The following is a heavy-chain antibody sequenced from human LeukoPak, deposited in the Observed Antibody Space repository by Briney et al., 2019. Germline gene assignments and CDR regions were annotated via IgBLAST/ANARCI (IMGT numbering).Heavy chain of an antibody. CDR3: ARDKHDLNYLYDY. CDR2: IYYSGNT. Sequence: SETLSLTCAVSGVSISSSNSCWGWIRQPPGKGLEWIGSIYYSGNTYYNASLKSRVTISVDTSKNQFSLKVTSVTAADTAMYYCARDKHDLNYLYDYWGQGTLVTVSS. D-gene: IGHD2/OR15-2a*01. J-gene: IGHJ4*02. V-gene: IGHV4-39*01. CDR1: GVSISSSNSC.